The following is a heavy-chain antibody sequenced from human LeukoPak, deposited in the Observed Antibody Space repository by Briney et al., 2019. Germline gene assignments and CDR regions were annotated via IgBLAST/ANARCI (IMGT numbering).Heavy chain of an antibody. D-gene: IGHD2-21*02. CDR3: ARGVYCGGDCRYYFDY. CDR2: FFYSGST. V-gene: IGHV4-59*01. J-gene: IGHJ4*02. CDR1: GGSISRYY. Sequence: SETLSLTCTVSGGSISRYYWSWIRQPPGKGLEWIGYFFYSGSTNYNPSLKSRVTISVDTSKNQFSLKLSSVTAADTAVYYCARGVYCGGDCRYYFDYWGQGTLVTDSS.